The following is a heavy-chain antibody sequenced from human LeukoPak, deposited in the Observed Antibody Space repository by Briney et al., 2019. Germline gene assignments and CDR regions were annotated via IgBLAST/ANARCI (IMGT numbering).Heavy chain of an antibody. J-gene: IGHJ4*02. CDR2: INHSGST. CDR3: ARGPGYCSGGSCYEGGY. Sequence: PSETLSLTCAVHGGNFSGYYWSWIRHPPGKGLEWIREINHSGSTNYNPSLKSRVTISVDTSKNQFSLKLSSVTAAATAVYYCARGPGYCSGGSCYEGGYWGQGTLVTVSS. CDR1: GGNFSGYY. V-gene: IGHV4-34*01. D-gene: IGHD2-15*01.